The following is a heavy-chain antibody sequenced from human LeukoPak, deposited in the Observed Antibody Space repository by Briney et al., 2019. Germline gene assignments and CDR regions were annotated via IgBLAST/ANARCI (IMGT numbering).Heavy chain of an antibody. CDR1: GFTFSDYY. CDR2: ISSSGSTI. V-gene: IGHV3-11*01. J-gene: IGHJ4*02. Sequence: GGSLRLSCAASGFTFSDYYMSWIRQAPGKGLEWVSYISSSGSTIYYADSVKGRFTISRDNAKNSLYLQMNSLRAEDTAVHYCARRGPVNSYSSSWLFDYWGQGTLVTVSS. D-gene: IGHD6-13*01. CDR3: ARRGPVNSYSSSWLFDY.